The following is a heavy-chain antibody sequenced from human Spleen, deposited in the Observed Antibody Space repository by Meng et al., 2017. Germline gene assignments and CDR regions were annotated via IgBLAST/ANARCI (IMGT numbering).Heavy chain of an antibody. V-gene: IGHV3-43*01. J-gene: IGHJ4*02. D-gene: IGHD2-15*01. CDR1: GFTFDDYT. Sequence: GESLKISCAASGFTFDDYTMHWVRQAPGKGLEWVSLISWDGGSTYYADSVKGRFTISRDNSKNSLYLQMNSLRSEDTALYHCAKQRQGYCSGGSCYPLDYWGQGTRVTVSS. CDR2: ISWDGGST. CDR3: AKQRQGYCSGGSCYPLDY.